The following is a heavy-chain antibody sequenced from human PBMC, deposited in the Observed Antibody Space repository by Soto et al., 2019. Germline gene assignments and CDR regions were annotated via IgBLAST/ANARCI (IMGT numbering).Heavy chain of an antibody. CDR1: GFTFSNAW. CDR3: TTSTPRDGYNFGG. Sequence: PGGSLRLSCAASGFTFSNAWISWVRQAPGKGLEWVGRIKSKTDGGTTDYAAPVKGRFTISRDDSKNTLYLQMNSLKTEDTAVYYCTTSTPRDGYNFGGWGQGTLVTVSS. CDR2: IKSKTDGGTT. V-gene: IGHV3-15*01. J-gene: IGHJ4*02. D-gene: IGHD5-12*01.